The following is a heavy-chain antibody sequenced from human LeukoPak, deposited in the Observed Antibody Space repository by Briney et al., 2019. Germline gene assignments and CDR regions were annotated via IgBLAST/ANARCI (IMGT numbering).Heavy chain of an antibody. D-gene: IGHD6-6*01. V-gene: IGHV3-30*18. CDR2: ISYDGSNK. CDR1: GFTFSSYG. J-gene: IGHJ6*02. Sequence: GGSLRLSCAASGFTFSSYGMHWVRQAPGKGLEWVAVISYDGSNKYYIDSVKGRFTISRDNSKNTLYLQMNSLRAEDTAVYYCAKITSSSSLRVYGMDVWGQGTTVTVSS. CDR3: AKITSSSSLRVYGMDV.